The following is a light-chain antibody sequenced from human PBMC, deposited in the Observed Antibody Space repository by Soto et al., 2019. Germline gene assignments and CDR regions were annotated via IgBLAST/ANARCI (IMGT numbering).Light chain of an antibody. CDR2: GAS. V-gene: IGKV1-17*03. CDR1: QGISND. Sequence: IALSQSPCAMSASIGARVALTGRASQGISNDLAWFQQKPGQGPKRLIYGASSLQSGVPPRFSGSGSETEFTLTITNLQSEDIATYYCLQRDAYPFTFGQGT. CDR3: LQRDAYPFT. J-gene: IGKJ2*01.